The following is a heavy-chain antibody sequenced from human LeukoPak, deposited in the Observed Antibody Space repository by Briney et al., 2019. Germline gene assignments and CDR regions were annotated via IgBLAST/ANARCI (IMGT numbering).Heavy chain of an antibody. Sequence: SETLSLTCTVSGGSISSGSYYWSWIRQPAGKGLEWIGRIYTSGSTNYNPSLKSRFTISVDTSKNQFSLKLSSVTAADTAVYYCARGSGYDLFDYWGQGTLVTVSS. D-gene: IGHD5-12*01. CDR3: ARGSGYDLFDY. J-gene: IGHJ4*02. V-gene: IGHV4-61*02. CDR2: IYTSGST. CDR1: GGSISSGSYY.